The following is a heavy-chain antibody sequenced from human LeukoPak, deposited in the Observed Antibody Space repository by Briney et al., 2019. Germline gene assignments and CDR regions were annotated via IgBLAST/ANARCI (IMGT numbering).Heavy chain of an antibody. Sequence: GGSLRLSCSASGFTFSSYAMHWIRQAPGKGLKYVSAISINGGSTYYADSVKGRFTISRDNSKNTLYLQMSSLRAEDTAVYYCSAGIAAAGTRGAYYYGMDVWGQGTTVTVSS. CDR1: GFTFSSYA. J-gene: IGHJ6*02. CDR2: ISINGGST. CDR3: SAGIAAAGTRGAYYYGMDV. D-gene: IGHD6-13*01. V-gene: IGHV3-64D*09.